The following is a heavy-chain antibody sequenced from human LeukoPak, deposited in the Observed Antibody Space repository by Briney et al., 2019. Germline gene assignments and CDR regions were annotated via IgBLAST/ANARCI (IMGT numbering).Heavy chain of an antibody. CDR3: ARHVSGWYSNWFDP. V-gene: IGHV4-4*02. Sequence: SETLSLTCAVSGGSISSSYWWSWVRQPPGKGLEWIGEVYHSGSTNYNPSLKSRVTISVDKSKNQFSLKLSSVTAADTAVYYCARHVSGWYSNWFDPWGQGTLVTVSS. J-gene: IGHJ5*02. CDR2: VYHSGST. CDR1: GGSISSSYW. D-gene: IGHD6-19*01.